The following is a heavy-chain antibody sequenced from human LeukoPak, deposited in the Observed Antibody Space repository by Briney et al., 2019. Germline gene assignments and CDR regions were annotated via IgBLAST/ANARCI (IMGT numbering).Heavy chain of an antibody. Sequence: SETLSLTCAVCGGSFGGYYWSWIRQPPGKGLEWIGEINHSGSTNYNPSLKSRVTISVDTSKNQFSLKLSSVTAADTAVYYCARRQRPNYGMDVWGQGTTVTVSS. V-gene: IGHV4-34*01. CDR1: GGSFGGYY. CDR2: INHSGST. J-gene: IGHJ6*02. CDR3: ARRQRPNYGMDV. D-gene: IGHD1-1*01.